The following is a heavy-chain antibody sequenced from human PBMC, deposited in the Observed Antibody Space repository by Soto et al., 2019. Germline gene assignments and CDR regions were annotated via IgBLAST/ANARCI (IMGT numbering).Heavy chain of an antibody. V-gene: IGHV3-23*01. D-gene: IGHD3-9*01. Sequence: WGSLRLSCAASGFTFISYAMSWFRQSPGKGLEWVSAISGSGGSTYYADSVKGRFTISRDNSKNTLYLQMNSLRAEDTAVYYCARTPEYYDILTGPYYYGMDVWGQGTTVTVSS. CDR1: GFTFISYA. J-gene: IGHJ6*02. CDR2: ISGSGGST. CDR3: ARTPEYYDILTGPYYYGMDV.